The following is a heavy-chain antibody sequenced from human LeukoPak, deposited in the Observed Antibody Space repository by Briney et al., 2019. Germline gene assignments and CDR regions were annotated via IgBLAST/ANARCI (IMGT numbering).Heavy chain of an antibody. D-gene: IGHD2-2*01. Sequence: SETLSLTCTVSGGSISSSSYYWGWIRQPPGKGLEWIGSIYYSGSTYYNPSLKSRVTISVDTSKNQFSLKLSSVTAADSVVYYCVGYCSSTSSPYYYNYMDVGGKGTTVTVPS. V-gene: IGHV4-39*01. CDR2: IYYSGST. CDR3: VGYCSSTSSPYYYNYMDV. CDR1: GGSISSSSYY. J-gene: IGHJ6*03.